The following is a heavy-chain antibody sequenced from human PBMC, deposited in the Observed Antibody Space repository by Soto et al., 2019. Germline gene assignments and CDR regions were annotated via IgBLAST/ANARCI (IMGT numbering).Heavy chain of an antibody. Sequence: SETLSLTCAVYGGSFSGYYWSWIRQPPGKGLEWIGEINHSGSTNYNPSLKSRVTISVDTSKNQFSLKLSSVTAADTAVYYCARGSRRAIAAAGTGYFQHWAQGTLVTVSS. D-gene: IGHD6-13*01. CDR1: GGSFSGYY. V-gene: IGHV4-34*01. J-gene: IGHJ1*01. CDR3: ARGSRRAIAAAGTGYFQH. CDR2: INHSGST.